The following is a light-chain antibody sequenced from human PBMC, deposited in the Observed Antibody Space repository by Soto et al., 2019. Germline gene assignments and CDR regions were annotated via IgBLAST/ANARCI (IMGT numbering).Light chain of an antibody. CDR1: QDISTW. Sequence: IQMTQSPSSVSASVGDRVTITCRASQDISTWLAWFQQKPGRAPKLLISSASTLQSGVPSRFSGSGSGTDFTLTISSLQPEDIATYYCQKYDSLPLTFGPGTKVDIK. CDR2: SAS. V-gene: IGKV1-12*01. J-gene: IGKJ3*01. CDR3: QKYDSLPLT.